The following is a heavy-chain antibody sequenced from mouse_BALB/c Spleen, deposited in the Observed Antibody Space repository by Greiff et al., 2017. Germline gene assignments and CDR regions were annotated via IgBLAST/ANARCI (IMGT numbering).Heavy chain of an antibody. CDR3: ARSGTLYCDYDVGLDY. CDR1: GFTFSSFG. J-gene: IGHJ2*01. V-gene: IGHV5-17*02. CDR2: ISSGSSTI. Sequence: EVQLVESGGGLVQPGGSRKLSCAASGFTFSSFGMHWVRQAPEKGLEWVAYISSGSSTIYYADTVKGRFTISRDNPKNTLFLQMTSLRSEDTAMYYCARSGTLYCDYDVGLDYWGQGTTLTVSS. D-gene: IGHD2-4*01.